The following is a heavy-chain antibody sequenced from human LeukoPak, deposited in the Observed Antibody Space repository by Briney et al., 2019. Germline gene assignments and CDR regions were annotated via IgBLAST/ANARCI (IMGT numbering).Heavy chain of an antibody. Sequence: GGSLRLSCAASGFTFSSYGMHWVRQAPGKGLEWVAFIRYDGSNKYYADSVKGRFTISRDNSKNTLYLQMNSLRAEDTAVYYCAKEVMQSAAVTYFDYWGQGTLVTVSS. D-gene: IGHD4-17*01. CDR3: AKEVMQSAAVTYFDY. V-gene: IGHV3-30*02. CDR1: GFTFSSYG. J-gene: IGHJ4*02. CDR2: IRYDGSNK.